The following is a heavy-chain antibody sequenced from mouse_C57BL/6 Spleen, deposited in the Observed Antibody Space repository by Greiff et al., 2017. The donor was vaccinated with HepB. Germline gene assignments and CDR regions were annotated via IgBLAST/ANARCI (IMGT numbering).Heavy chain of an antibody. V-gene: IGHV5-6*01. CDR2: ISSGGSYT. CDR3: ARHGSPHMDY. J-gene: IGHJ4*01. CDR1: GFTFSSYG. Sequence: EVKVVESGGDLVKPGGSLKLSCAASGFTFSSYGMSWVRQTPDKRLEWVATISSGGSYTYYPDIVQGRFTISRDNAKNTLYLQMSSLKSEDTAMYCCARHGSPHMDYWGQGTSVTVSS.